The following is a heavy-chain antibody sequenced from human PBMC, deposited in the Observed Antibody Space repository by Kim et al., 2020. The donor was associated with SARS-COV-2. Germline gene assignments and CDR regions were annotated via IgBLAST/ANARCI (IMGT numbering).Heavy chain of an antibody. D-gene: IGHD4-17*01. CDR2: IYYSGST. J-gene: IGHJ3*02. V-gene: IGHV4-59*13. Sequence: SETMSLTCTVSGGSISSYYWSWIRQPPGKGLEWIGYIYYSGSTNYNPSLKSRVTISVDTSKNQFSLKLSSVTAADTAMYYCAREEDYGDYAAFDIWGQGTMVTVSS. CDR3: AREEDYGDYAAFDI. CDR1: GGSISSYY.